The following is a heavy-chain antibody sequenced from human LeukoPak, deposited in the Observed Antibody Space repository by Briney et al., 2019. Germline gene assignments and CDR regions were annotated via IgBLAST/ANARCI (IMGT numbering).Heavy chain of an antibody. CDR3: ASLGYDFWSGYVLDY. V-gene: IGHV4-34*01. Sequence: SETLSLTCAVYGGSFSGYYWSWIRQPPGKGLEWIGEINHSGSTNYNPSLKSRVTISVDTSKNQFFLKLSSVTAADTAVYYCASLGYDFWSGYVLDYWGQGTLVTVSS. CDR2: INHSGST. D-gene: IGHD3-3*01. J-gene: IGHJ4*02. CDR1: GGSFSGYY.